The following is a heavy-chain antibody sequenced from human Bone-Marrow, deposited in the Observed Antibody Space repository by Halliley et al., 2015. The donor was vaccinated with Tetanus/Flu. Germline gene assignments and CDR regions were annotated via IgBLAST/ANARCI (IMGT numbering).Heavy chain of an antibody. D-gene: IGHD3-10*01. Sequence: SLRLSCAASGFTFSGYDMHWVRQATGKGLEWVSAIGTAGDTYYPDSVKGRFTISRENAKNSLYLQMNSLRPGDTAVYYCARVLRVPRIRGEDSGRAVWGQGTTVTFSS. V-gene: IGHV3-13*01. CDR1: GFTFSGYD. CDR2: IGTAGDT. J-gene: IGHJ6*02. CDR3: ARVLRVPRIRGEDSGRAV.